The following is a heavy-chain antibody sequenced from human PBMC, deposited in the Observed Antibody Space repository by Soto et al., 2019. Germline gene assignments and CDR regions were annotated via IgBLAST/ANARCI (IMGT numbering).Heavy chain of an antibody. CDR2: IYYSGNT. D-gene: IGHD3-10*01. Sequence: SETLSLTCSVSGGSISSGYYYWSWIRQPPGKGLEWIGNIYYSGNTYYNPSLKSRLIISIDTSKNQFSLKVGSVTAADTAVYYCARALRRPRGSGSFDYYYYGMDVWGQGTTVTVSS. CDR1: GGSISSGYYY. V-gene: IGHV4-30-4*01. J-gene: IGHJ6*02. CDR3: ARALRRPRGSGSFDYYYYGMDV.